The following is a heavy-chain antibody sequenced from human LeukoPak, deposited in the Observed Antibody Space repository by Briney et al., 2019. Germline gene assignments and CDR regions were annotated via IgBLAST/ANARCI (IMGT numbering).Heavy chain of an antibody. CDR3: EKGYSDKPAFDY. CDR1: GFAFNNYN. J-gene: IGHJ4*02. V-gene: IGHV3-48*02. Sequence: PGGSLRLSCVASGFAFNNYNMNWVRQAPGKGLEWISCITTSSSTMDYADSVKGRFTISRDNAKNSLYLQMNGLRDEDAGVYYCEKGYSDKPAFDYWGQGTLVTVSS. D-gene: IGHD5-18*01. CDR2: ITTSSSTM.